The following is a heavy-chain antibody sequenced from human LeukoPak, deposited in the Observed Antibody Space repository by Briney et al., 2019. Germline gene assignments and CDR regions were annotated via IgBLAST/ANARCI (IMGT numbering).Heavy chain of an antibody. D-gene: IGHD3-22*01. V-gene: IGHV4-39*07. CDR2: IYYSGTI. J-gene: IGHJ4*02. CDR1: GGSISSGSYY. CDR3: ARDYYYDSTGYLFDY. Sequence: SETLSLTCTVSGGSISSGSYYWGWIRQPPGMGLEWIGSIYYSGTIYYNPSLKSRVTISVDTSKTQFSLKLSSVTAADTAVYYCARDYYYDSTGYLFDYWGQGTLVTVSS.